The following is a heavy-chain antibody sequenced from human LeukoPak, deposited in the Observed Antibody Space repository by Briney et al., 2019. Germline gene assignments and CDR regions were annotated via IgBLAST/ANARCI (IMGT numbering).Heavy chain of an antibody. Sequence: ASVKVSCKASGYTFTSCDINWVRQAPGQGLEWMGWISAYNGNTNYAQKLQGRVTMTTDTSTSTAYMELRSLRSDDTAVYYCASEGVAGPFDYWGQGTLVTVSS. J-gene: IGHJ4*02. V-gene: IGHV1-18*01. CDR2: ISAYNGNT. CDR1: GYTFTSCD. D-gene: IGHD6-19*01. CDR3: ASEGVAGPFDY.